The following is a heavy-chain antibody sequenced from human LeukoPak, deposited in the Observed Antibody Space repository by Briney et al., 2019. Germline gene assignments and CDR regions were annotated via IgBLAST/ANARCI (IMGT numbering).Heavy chain of an antibody. J-gene: IGHJ3*02. CDR3: ARVFYYDSSGYHPRPDAFDI. D-gene: IGHD3-22*01. Sequence: PVKVSCKASGGTFSSYAISWVRQAPGQGLEWMGGIIPIFGTANYAQKLQGRVTMTTDTSTSTAYMELRSLISDDTAVYYCARVFYYDSSGYHPRPDAFDIWGQGTMVTVSS. CDR2: IIPIFGTA. CDR1: GGTFSSYA. V-gene: IGHV1-69*05.